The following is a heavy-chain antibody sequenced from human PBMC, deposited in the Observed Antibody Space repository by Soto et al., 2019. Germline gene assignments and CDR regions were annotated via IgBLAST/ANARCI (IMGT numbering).Heavy chain of an antibody. D-gene: IGHD3-3*01. CDR3: AREGGDFVQVPYY. V-gene: IGHV4-59*13. J-gene: IGHJ4*02. Sequence: PSETLSLTCTVSGGSIRNYYLTWIRQTPGKGLEWIGHVFFTGTTKYSPSLESRVTISVDTSQNQFSLSLTSVTTADTAVYYCAREGGDFVQVPYYWGQGTLVTVSS. CDR1: GGSIRNYY. CDR2: VFFTGTT.